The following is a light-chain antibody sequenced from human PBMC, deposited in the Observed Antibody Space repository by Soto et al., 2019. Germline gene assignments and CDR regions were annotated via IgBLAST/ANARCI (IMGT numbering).Light chain of an antibody. V-gene: IGKV3-11*01. CDR2: GAS. CDR1: QSVNNY. J-gene: IGKJ5*01. CDR3: QQRSNWPPIT. Sequence: EIVLTQSPATLSLSPGDRAALSCKASQSVNNYLAWYQQKPGQAPRLLIYGASTRAAGIPARISGSGSRTDFTLTISSLEPEDFAVYYCQQRSNWPPITFGQGTRLEIK.